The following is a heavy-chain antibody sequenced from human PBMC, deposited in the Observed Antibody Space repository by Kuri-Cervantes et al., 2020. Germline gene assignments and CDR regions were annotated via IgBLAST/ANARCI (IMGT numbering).Heavy chain of an antibody. V-gene: IGHV1-18*04. CDR1: GYTFTNYG. D-gene: IGHD3-3*01. CDR2: ISDYNGDT. CDR3: ARDQMRFLDWLLAFEY. J-gene: IGHJ4*02. Sequence: ASVKVSCKASGYTFTNYGINWVRQAPGQGLEWMGWISDYNGDTKYAQKLQGRVTMTTDTSTSTAYMELRSLRSDDTAVYYCARDQMRFLDWLLAFEYWGQGTLVTVSS.